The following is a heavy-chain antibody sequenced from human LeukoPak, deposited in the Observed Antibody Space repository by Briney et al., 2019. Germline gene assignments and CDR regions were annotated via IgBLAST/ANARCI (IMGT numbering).Heavy chain of an antibody. D-gene: IGHD3-10*01. V-gene: IGHV3-30*02. Sequence: GGSLRLSCAASGFTFSSYGMHWVRQAPGKGLEWVAFIRYDGRNEYYADSVKGRFTISRDISKNSLHLQMNSLRAEDTAVYYCAKDLTDYYGSGSYYNAFDYWGQGTLVTVSS. J-gene: IGHJ4*02. CDR3: AKDLTDYYGSGSYYNAFDY. CDR2: IRYDGRNE. CDR1: GFTFSSYG.